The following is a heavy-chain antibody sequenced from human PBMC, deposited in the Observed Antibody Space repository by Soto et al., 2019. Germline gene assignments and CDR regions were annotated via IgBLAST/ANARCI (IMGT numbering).Heavy chain of an antibody. CDR2: ISYSGST. J-gene: IGHJ4*02. CDR3: AGINYSDSSPSLGH. CDR1: GGSIRSYY. V-gene: IGHV4-59*01. D-gene: IGHD3-22*01. Sequence: SETLSLTCSVSGGSIRSYYWSWIRQPPGKGLEWIGDISYSGSTNYNPSLMSRVTISVDTSKNQFSLRLNSVTAADTAVYYCAGINYSDSSPSLGHWGQGTLVTVPS.